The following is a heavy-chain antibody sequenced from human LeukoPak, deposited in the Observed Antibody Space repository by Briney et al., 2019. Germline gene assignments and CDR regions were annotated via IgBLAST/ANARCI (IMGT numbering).Heavy chain of an antibody. CDR3: AKEGGTGTRFDY. CDR2: ISGSGTGA. J-gene: IGHJ4*02. V-gene: IGHV3-23*01. CDR1: GFTFSSSA. Sequence: GGSLRLSCAASGFTFSSSAMSWVRQAPGKGLYWVSAISGSGTGAYYADSVKGRFTISRDNSKNTLYLQMNSLRAEDTAVYYCAKEGGTGTRFDYWGQGTLVTVSS. D-gene: IGHD1-7*01.